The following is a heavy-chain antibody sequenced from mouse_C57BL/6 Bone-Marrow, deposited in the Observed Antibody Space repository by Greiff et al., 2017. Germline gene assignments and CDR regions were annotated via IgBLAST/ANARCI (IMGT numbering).Heavy chain of an antibody. CDR2: IYPRRGTT. D-gene: IGHD1-1*01. V-gene: IGHV1-81*01. CDR3: ARVAVLLRLYWYFDV. CDR1: GYTFTSYG. Sequence: VQLQQSGAELARPGASVKLSCKASGYTFTSYGISWVKQRTGPGLEWIGEIYPRRGTTYYNAKFKGKATLTADKSSSTAYMELRSLTSEDSAVYFCARVAVLLRLYWYFDVWGTGTTVTVSS. J-gene: IGHJ1*03.